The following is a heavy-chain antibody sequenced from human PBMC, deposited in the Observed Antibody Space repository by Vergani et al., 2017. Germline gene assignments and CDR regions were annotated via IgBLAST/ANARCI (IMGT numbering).Heavy chain of an antibody. CDR3: ARGSSRYYDFWSGFSPYYYYYMDV. Sequence: QVQLVESGGGVVQPGRSLRLSCAASGFTFSSYGMHWVRQAPGKGLEWVAVIWYDGSNKYYADSVKGRFTISRDNSKNTLYLQMNSLRAEDTAVYYCARGSSRYYDFWSGFSPYYYYYMDVWGQGTTVTVSS. V-gene: IGHV3-33*01. D-gene: IGHD3-3*01. CDR2: IWYDGSNK. J-gene: IGHJ6*03. CDR1: GFTFSSYG.